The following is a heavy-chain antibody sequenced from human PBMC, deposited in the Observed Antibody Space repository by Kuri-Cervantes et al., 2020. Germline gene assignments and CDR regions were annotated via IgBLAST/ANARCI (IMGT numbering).Heavy chain of an antibody. V-gene: IGHV3-33*01. D-gene: IGHD3-9*01. J-gene: IGHJ6*02. CDR3: ARDLYSGYYDILTGYYTPNTHYYYYYGMDV. CDR1: GFTFSSYG. CDR2: IWYDGSNK. Sequence: GESLKISCAASGFTFSSYGMHWVRQAPGKGLEWVAVIWYDGSNKYYADSVEGRFTISRDNSKNTLYLQMNSLRAEDTAVYYCARDLYSGYYDILTGYYTPNTHYYYYYGMDVRGQGTTVTVSS.